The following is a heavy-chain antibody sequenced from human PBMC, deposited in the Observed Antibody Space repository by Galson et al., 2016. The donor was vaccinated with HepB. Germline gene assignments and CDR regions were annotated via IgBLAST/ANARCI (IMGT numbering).Heavy chain of an antibody. D-gene: IGHD1-1*01. Sequence: SVKVSCKASGEAAGDAFNSYGISWVRQGPGQGLEWMGRIIPILGIINQSQKFQGRITITADNSTSTAHMELSSLRSEDTAVYFCAGVPLKTYNSYYYAMDVWGQGTTVIVSS. CDR2: IIPILGII. V-gene: IGHV1-69*04. J-gene: IGHJ6*02. CDR3: AGVPLKTYNSYYYAMDV. CDR1: GEAAGDAFNSYG.